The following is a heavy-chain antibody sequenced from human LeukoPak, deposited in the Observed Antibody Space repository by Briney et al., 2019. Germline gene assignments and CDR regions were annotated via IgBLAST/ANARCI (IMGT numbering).Heavy chain of an antibody. D-gene: IGHD3-10*01. CDR3: ARDRSGSGSYSYDN. V-gene: IGHV3-66*01. J-gene: IGHJ4*02. CDR1: GFSVSSNY. CDR2: IFSGGST. Sequence: GGSLRLSCAASGFSVSSNYMSWVRQAPGKGLEWVSVIFSGGSTYFADSVKGRFTISRDNSKNTLYLQMNSLRAEDTAVYHCARDRSGSGSYSYDNWGQGTLVTVSS.